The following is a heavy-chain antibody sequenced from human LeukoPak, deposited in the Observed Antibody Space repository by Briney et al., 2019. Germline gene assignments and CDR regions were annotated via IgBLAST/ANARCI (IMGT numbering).Heavy chain of an antibody. Sequence: GGSLRLSCAASGFTFSSYSMNWVRQAPGKGVEWVSSISSSSSYIYYADSVKGRFTISRDNAKNSLYLKMNSLRAEDTAVYYCARDDTHYGSSGSFYDAFDIWGQGTMVTVSS. D-gene: IGHD3-22*01. J-gene: IGHJ3*02. CDR2: ISSSSSYI. CDR1: GFTFSSYS. V-gene: IGHV3-21*01. CDR3: ARDDTHYGSSGSFYDAFDI.